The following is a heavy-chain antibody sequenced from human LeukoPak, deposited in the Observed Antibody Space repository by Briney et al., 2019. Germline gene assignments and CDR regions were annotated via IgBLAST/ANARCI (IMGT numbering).Heavy chain of an antibody. CDR1: GFTFSSYG. J-gene: IGHJ6*03. CDR3: ARDYYYYMDV. CDR2: ISHDGSNK. V-gene: IGHV3-30*03. Sequence: GGSLRLSCAASGFTFSSYGMHWVRQAPGKGLEWVAVISHDGSNKNYADSVKGRFTISRDNSKNTLYLQMNSLRAEDTAVYYCARDYYYYMDVWGKGTTVTVSS.